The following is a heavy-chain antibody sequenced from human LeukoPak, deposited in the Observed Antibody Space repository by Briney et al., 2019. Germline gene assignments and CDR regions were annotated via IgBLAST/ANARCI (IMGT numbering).Heavy chain of an antibody. CDR2: IYSDNT. CDR3: ARRAGAYSHPYDY. J-gene: IGHJ4*02. D-gene: IGHD4/OR15-4a*01. Sequence: GGSLRLSCTVSGFTVSSNSMSWVRQAPGKGLEWVSFIYSDNTHYSDSVKGRLTISRDNSKNTLYLQMNSLRVEDTAVYYCARRAGAYSHPYDYWGQGTLVTVSS. CDR1: GFTVSSNS. V-gene: IGHV3-53*01.